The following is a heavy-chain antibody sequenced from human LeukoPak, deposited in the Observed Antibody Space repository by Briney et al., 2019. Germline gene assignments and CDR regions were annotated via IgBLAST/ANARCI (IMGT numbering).Heavy chain of an antibody. CDR3: ARQSRETRSVYEYYFDY. J-gene: IGHJ4*02. CDR1: GFTFSDSY. D-gene: IGHD5/OR15-5a*01. Sequence: GGPLRLSCAASGFTFSDSYMAWIRKAPGKGLECLSHISNDDSTMYYADSVKGRFTVSRGNAKNSLFLQMNSLRAGDTAVYYCARQSRETRSVYEYYFDYWGQGALVTVSS. V-gene: IGHV3-11*01. CDR2: ISNDDSTM.